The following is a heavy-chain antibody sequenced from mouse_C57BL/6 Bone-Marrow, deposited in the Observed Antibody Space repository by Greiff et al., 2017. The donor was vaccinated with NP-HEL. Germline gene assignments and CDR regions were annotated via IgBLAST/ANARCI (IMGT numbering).Heavy chain of an antibody. Sequence: QVQLKQSGAELVKPGASVKISCKASGYAFSSYWMNWVKQRPGTGLEWIGQIYPGDGDTNYNGKFKGKATLTADKSSSTAYMQLSSLTSEDSAVYFCARSDYYGRRDFDYWGQGTTLTVSS. J-gene: IGHJ2*01. CDR2: IYPGDGDT. CDR3: ARSDYYGRRDFDY. V-gene: IGHV1-80*01. CDR1: GYAFSSYW. D-gene: IGHD1-1*01.